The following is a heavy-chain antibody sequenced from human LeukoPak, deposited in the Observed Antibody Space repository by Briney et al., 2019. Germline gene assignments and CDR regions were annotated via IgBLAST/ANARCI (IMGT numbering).Heavy chain of an antibody. V-gene: IGHV1-8*01. CDR3: ARLPGTIFGVVINPGYFDY. CDR1: GYTFTSYD. J-gene: IGHJ4*02. CDR2: MNPNSGNT. Sequence: ASVKVSCKASGYTFTSYDINWVRQATGQGLEWMGWMNPNSGNTGYAQKFQGRVTMTRNTSISTAYMELSSLRSDDTAVYYCARLPGTIFGVVINPGYFDYWGQGTLVTVSS. D-gene: IGHD3-3*01.